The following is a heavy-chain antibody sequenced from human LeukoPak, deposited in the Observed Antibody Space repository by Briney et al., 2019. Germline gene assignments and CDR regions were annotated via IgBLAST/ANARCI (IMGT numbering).Heavy chain of an antibody. J-gene: IGHJ4*02. CDR2: IYYSGHT. CDR3: AAPSGSTYYSPFDF. Sequence: SETLSLTCTVSGASFTSSNHYWGWIRQPPGKALEWIGNIYYSGHTSYTPSLKSRVFISVDTSKNQFSLRLTSVSAADTAVYYCAAPSGSTYYSPFDFWGQGTTVPVSS. D-gene: IGHD1-26*01. V-gene: IGHV4-39*01. CDR1: GASFTSSNHY.